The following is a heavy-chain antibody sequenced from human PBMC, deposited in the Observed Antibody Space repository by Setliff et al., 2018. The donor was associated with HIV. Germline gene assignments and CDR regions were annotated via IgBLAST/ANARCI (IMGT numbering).Heavy chain of an antibody. J-gene: IGHJ5*02. CDR2: IGFYSGYT. CDR1: TYTLINYG. CDR3: VRGHCNSDKCWYTWFDP. V-gene: IGHV1-18*01. D-gene: IGHD2-2*01. Sequence: ASVKVSCKASTYTLINYGVSWVRQAPGQGLEWMGWIGFYSGYTIYAQKFQDRLTMTTDTSTTTASMELRSLRSDDTAVYYCVRGHCNSDKCWYTWFDPWGQGTLVTVSS.